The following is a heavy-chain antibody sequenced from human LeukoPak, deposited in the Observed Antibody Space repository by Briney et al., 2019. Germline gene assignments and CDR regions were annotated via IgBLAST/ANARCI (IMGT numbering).Heavy chain of an antibody. J-gene: IGHJ6*03. Sequence: ASVKVSCKAAGYTFTGYYMFWVRQAPGQGLEWMGRINPNSGGTNYAQKLQGRVTMTTDTSTSTAYMELRSLRSDDTAVYYCARSSTGYYYMDVWGKGTTVTVSS. CDR2: INPNSGGT. CDR1: GYTFTGYY. D-gene: IGHD1-1*01. CDR3: ARSSTGYYYMDV. V-gene: IGHV1-2*06.